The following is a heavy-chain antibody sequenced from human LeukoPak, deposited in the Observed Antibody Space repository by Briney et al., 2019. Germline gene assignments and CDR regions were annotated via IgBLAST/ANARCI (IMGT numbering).Heavy chain of an antibody. V-gene: IGHV3-66*02. J-gene: IGHJ6*02. CDR1: GFTVSSNY. CDR2: IYSGGST. Sequence: GGSLRLSCAASGFTVSSNYMSWVRQAPGKGLERVSVIYSGGSTYYADSVKGRFTISRDNSKNTLYLQMNSLRAEDTAVYYCARDGSECQLLYEDYYYGMDVWGQGTTVTVSS. D-gene: IGHD2-2*02. CDR3: ARDGSECQLLYEDYYYGMDV.